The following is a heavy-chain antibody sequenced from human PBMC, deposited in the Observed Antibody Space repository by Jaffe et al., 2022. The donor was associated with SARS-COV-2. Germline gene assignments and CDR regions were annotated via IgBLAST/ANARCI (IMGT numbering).Heavy chain of an antibody. CDR1: GFTFSSYW. J-gene: IGHJ6*02. CDR3: ASGSSGWSPLSYYYGMDV. D-gene: IGHD6-19*01. CDR2: IKQDGSEK. Sequence: EVQLVESGGGLVQPGGSLRLSCAASGFTFSSYWMSWVRQAPGKGLEWVANIKQDGSEKYYVDSVKGRFTISRDNAKNSLYLQMNSLRAEDTAVYYCASGSSGWSPLSYYYGMDVWGQGTTVTVSS. V-gene: IGHV3-7*01.